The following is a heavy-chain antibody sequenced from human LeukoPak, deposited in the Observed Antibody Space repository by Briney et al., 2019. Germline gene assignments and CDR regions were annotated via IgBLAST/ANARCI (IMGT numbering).Heavy chain of an antibody. CDR2: ISPNSGGT. J-gene: IGHJ2*01. D-gene: IGHD2-2*02. CDR1: GYTFTGYY. Sequence: ASVKVSCKASGYTFTGYYMHWVRQAPGQGLEWMGWISPNSGGTNYAQKFQGRVTMTRDTSISTAYMELSRLRSDDTAVYYCARPGVVVPAAIGWYFDLWGRGTLVTVSS. V-gene: IGHV1-2*02. CDR3: ARPGVVVPAAIGWYFDL.